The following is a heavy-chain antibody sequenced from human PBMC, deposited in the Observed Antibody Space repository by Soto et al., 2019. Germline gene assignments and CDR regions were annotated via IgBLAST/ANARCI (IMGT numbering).Heavy chain of an antibody. Sequence: GESLRLSYSASGFTFSRYAMNWVLQAPGKELEWVAYVDSFSNFIYYADSVRGRFTISRDNAANSLFLRMASLRAEDTAMYYCTRAPNLYCVGADCCGEWGKRAQVTV. CDR2: VDSFSNFI. CDR1: GFTFSRYA. D-gene: IGHD2-21*01. J-gene: IGHJ4*02. V-gene: IGHV3-21*01. CDR3: TRAPNLYCVGADCCGE.